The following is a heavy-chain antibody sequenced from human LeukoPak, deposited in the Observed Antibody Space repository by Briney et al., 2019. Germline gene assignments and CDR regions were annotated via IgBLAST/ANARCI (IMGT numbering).Heavy chain of an antibody. CDR1: GGSTSSGSYY. CDR2: IYTSEST. J-gene: IGHJ5*02. Sequence: PSETLSLTCTVSGGSTSSGSYYWSWIRQPAGKGLEWIGRIYTSESTNYNPSLKSRVTISVDTSKNQFSLKLSSVTAADTAVYYCAREPLIYDSSGYYYVWFDPWGQGTLVTVSS. CDR3: AREPLIYDSSGYYYVWFDP. D-gene: IGHD3-22*01. V-gene: IGHV4-61*02.